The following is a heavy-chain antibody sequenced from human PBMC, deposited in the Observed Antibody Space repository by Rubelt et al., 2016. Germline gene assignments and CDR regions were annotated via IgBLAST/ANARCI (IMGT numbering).Heavy chain of an antibody. J-gene: IGHJ4*02. CDR2: VYYSGST. Sequence: QLQLQESGPRLVKPSETLSLTCTVSGASISSSTYYWGWIRQPPGKGLEWIGSVYYSGSTSYNPSLKSRVPIPVDTAKNQFSLSLSSVTAADTAVYYCASLPIASACFDSWGQGTLVTVSS. D-gene: IGHD6-13*01. V-gene: IGHV4-39*01. CDR1: GASISSSTYY. CDR3: ASLPIASACFDS.